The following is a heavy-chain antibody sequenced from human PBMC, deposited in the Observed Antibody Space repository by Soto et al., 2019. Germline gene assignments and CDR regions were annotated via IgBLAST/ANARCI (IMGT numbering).Heavy chain of an antibody. J-gene: IGHJ4*02. CDR3: ATQYPGNHYFGS. CDR2: IHHSGHT. CDR1: SFSISSSHW. V-gene: IGHV4-4*02. D-gene: IGHD2-2*01. Sequence: TSETLSLTCTVSSFSISSSHWWSWVRQPPGKGLEWIGEIHHSGHTNYNPSLKSRVTILVDTSKNQFSLKLDSVTAADTAVYYCATQYPGNHYFGSRGLGTLVTVSS.